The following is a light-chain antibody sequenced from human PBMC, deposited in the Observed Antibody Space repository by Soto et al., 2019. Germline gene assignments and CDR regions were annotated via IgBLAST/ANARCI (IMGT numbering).Light chain of an antibody. Sequence: EIVMTQSPATLSVSPGERATLSCRASQSVSSNLAWYQQKPGQAPRLLIYGASTRATGIPARFSGSGSGTEFTLTISSQQSEDFAVYYCQHYNNWPPVTFGQGTKVEIK. CDR2: GAS. J-gene: IGKJ1*01. CDR3: QHYNNWPPVT. V-gene: IGKV3-15*01. CDR1: QSVSSN.